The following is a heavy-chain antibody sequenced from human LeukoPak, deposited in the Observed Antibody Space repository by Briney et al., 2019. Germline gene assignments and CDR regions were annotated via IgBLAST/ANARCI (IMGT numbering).Heavy chain of an antibody. CDR3: ARDRRGSSGHYYYLGY. CDR1: GYTFTSYY. D-gene: IGHD3-22*01. J-gene: IGHJ4*02. CDR2: INPSGGST. V-gene: IGHV1-46*01. Sequence: ASVKVSCKASGYTFTSYYMHWVRQAPGQGLEWMGIINPSGGSTSYAQKFQGRVTMTRDTSTSTVYMEMSSLRSEDTGVYYCARDRRGSSGHYYYLGYWGQGTLVTVSS.